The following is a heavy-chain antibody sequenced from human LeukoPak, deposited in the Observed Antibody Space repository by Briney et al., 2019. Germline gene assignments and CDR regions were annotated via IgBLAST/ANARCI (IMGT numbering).Heavy chain of an antibody. D-gene: IGHD6-19*01. CDR3: ARDPSGSGWSLSD. CDR1: GFTFRNYV. J-gene: IGHJ4*02. V-gene: IGHV3-30*03. Sequence: PGGSLGLSCAASGFTFRNYVIHWVRQAPGKGPEWVAVTSSDLKANYYADSVKGRFTISRDNSKNTVCLQMNSLRVEDTAVYYCARDPSGSGWSLSDWGQGTPVTVSS. CDR2: TSSDLKAN.